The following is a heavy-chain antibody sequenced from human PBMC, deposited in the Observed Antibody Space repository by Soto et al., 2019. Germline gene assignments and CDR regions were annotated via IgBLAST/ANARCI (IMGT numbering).Heavy chain of an antibody. V-gene: IGHV1-69*04. CDR2: IIPILGIA. J-gene: IGHJ4*02. CDR1: GGTFSSYT. Sequence: ASVKVSCKASGGTFSSYTISWVRQAPGQGLEWMGRIIPILGIANYAQKFQGRVTITADKSTSTAYMELSSLRSEDTAVYYCGRDVYYGITSCQGAPDYGGQGTLVPVPP. CDR3: GRDVYYGITSCQGAPDY. D-gene: IGHD2-2*01.